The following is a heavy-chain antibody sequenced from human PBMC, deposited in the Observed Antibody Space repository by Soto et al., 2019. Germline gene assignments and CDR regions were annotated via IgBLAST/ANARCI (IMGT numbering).Heavy chain of an antibody. J-gene: IGHJ4*02. Sequence: QVQLQESGPGLVKPSQTLSLTCTVSGGSISSGGYYWSWIRQHPGKGLEWIGYIYYRGSTYYNPSIKSRVTISVDTSKNQFSLKLSSVTAADTAVYYCARGPGKWELRFDYWGQGTLVTVSS. V-gene: IGHV4-31*03. CDR3: ARGPGKWELRFDY. D-gene: IGHD1-26*01. CDR2: IYYRGST. CDR1: GGSISSGGYY.